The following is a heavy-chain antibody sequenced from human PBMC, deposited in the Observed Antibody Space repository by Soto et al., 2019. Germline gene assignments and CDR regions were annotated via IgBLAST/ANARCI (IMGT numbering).Heavy chain of an antibody. V-gene: IGHV3-9*01. CDR3: AKDSGPYGSGSRMDV. CDR2: ISWNSGSI. J-gene: IGHJ6*04. CDR1: GFTFDDYA. D-gene: IGHD3-10*01. Sequence: GGSLRLSCAASGFTFDDYAMHWVRQAPGKGLEWVSGISWNSGSIGYADSVKGRFTISRDNAKNSLYLQMNSLRAEDTALYYCAKDSGPYGSGSRMDVWGKGTTVTVSS.